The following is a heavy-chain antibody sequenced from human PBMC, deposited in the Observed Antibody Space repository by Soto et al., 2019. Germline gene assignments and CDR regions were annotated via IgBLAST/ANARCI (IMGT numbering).Heavy chain of an antibody. CDR1: GFSLSTSGVG. CDR2: IYWNDDK. V-gene: IGHV2-5*01. CDR3: AHSAVGWFDP. Sequence: QITLKESGPTLVKPTQTLTLTCTFSGFSLSTSGVGVGWIRQPPGKALEWLALIYWNDDKRYSPSLKSRLTITKDTSKNQEVLTMTNMDPVDTATYYCAHSAVGWFDPWGQGTLVTVSS. J-gene: IGHJ5*02.